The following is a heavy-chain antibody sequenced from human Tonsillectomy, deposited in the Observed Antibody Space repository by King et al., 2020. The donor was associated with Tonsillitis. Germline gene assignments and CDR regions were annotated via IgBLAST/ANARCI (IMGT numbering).Heavy chain of an antibody. Sequence: VQLVESGGGVVQPGRSLRLSCAASGFTFSSYGMHWVRQAPGKGLEWVAVIWYDGSNEYYVDSVKGRFTIPRDNSKNTPYLQMNSLRAEDTAVYYCARAYGDYFDYWGQGTLVTVSS. CDR2: IWYDGSNE. CDR1: GFTFSSYG. CDR3: ARAYGDYFDY. V-gene: IGHV3-33*01. D-gene: IGHD4-17*01. J-gene: IGHJ4*02.